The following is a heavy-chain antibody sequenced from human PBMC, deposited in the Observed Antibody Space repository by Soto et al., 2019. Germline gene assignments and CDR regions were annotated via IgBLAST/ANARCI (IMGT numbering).Heavy chain of an antibody. Sequence: QVQLVQSGAEVKKPGASVRVSCKASGYTFTTYGINWVRQAPGQGLEWMGWISAYNDNTYYAQKLQGRVTVTTDTAMRTSCMELSSLGLDDTAGYYCSRDYCANVVCYLPYFWGQGTLVTFS. D-gene: IGHD2-8*01. CDR1: GYTFTTYG. V-gene: IGHV1-18*01. J-gene: IGHJ4*02. CDR2: ISAYNDNT. CDR3: SRDYCANVVCYLPYF.